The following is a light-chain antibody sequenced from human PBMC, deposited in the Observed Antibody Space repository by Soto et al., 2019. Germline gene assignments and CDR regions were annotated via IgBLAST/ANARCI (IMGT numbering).Light chain of an antibody. CDR1: QSISSY. CDR2: AAS. CDR3: QQSYSTPYT. Sequence: DLPMTQSPSSLSASVGDRVIITCRASQSISSYLNWYQQKPGKAPKLLIYAASSLQSGVPSRFSGSGSGTDFTLTISSLQPEDFATYYCQQSYSTPYTFGQGTKLEIK. V-gene: IGKV1-39*01. J-gene: IGKJ2*01.